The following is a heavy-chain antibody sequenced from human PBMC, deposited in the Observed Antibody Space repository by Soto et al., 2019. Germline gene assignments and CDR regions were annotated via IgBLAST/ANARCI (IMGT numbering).Heavy chain of an antibody. CDR1: GGSISSYY. CDR3: ASWSLGRDGYNDFDY. D-gene: IGHD5-12*01. CDR2: IYYSAST. V-gene: IGHV4-59*01. J-gene: IGHJ4*02. Sequence: SQTLSLTCTVSGGSISSYYWSWIRQPPGKGLEWIEFIYYSASTNYNPSLKSRVTISVDTSKNQFSLKLSSVTAADTAVYYCASWSLGRDGYNDFDYWGQATLVTVSS.